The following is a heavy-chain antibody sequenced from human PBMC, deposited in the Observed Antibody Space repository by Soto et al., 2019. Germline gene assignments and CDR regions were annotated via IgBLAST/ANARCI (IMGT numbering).Heavy chain of an antibody. CDR3: AKAISSSWPAYYYYYGMDV. CDR2: ISGSGGST. Sequence: GGSLRLSCAASGFTFSSYAMSWVRQAPGKGLEWVSAISGSGGSTYYADSVKGRLTISRDNSKNTLYLQMNSLSAEDTAVYYCAKAISSSWPAYYYYYGMDVWGQGTTVTVSS. CDR1: GFTFSSYA. D-gene: IGHD6-13*01. V-gene: IGHV3-23*01. J-gene: IGHJ6*01.